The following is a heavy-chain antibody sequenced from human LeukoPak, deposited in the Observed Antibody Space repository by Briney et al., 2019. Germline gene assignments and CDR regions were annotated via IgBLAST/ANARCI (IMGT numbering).Heavy chain of an antibody. Sequence: SQTLSLTCTVSGGSISSGDYYWSWIRQPPGKGLEWIGYIYYSGSTYYNPSLKSRVTISVDTSKDQFSLKLSSVTAADTAVYYCARERGWLHYYFDYWGQGTLVTVSS. CDR2: IYYSGST. CDR1: GGSISSGDYY. V-gene: IGHV4-30-4*01. D-gene: IGHD5-24*01. CDR3: ARERGWLHYYFDY. J-gene: IGHJ4*02.